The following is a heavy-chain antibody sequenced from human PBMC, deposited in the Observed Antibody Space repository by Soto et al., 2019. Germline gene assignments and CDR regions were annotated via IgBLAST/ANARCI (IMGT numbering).Heavy chain of an antibody. CDR2: ISYDGSNK. D-gene: IGHD3-10*01. J-gene: IGHJ4*02. CDR3: ARERGGGRFGELVFV. Sequence: QVQLVESGGGVVQPGRSLRLSCAASGFTFSSYAMHWVRQAPGKGLEWVAVISYDGSNKYYADSVKGRFTISRDNSKNTLYLQMNSLRAEDTAVYYCARERGGGRFGELVFVWGQGTLVTVSS. V-gene: IGHV3-30-3*01. CDR1: GFTFSSYA.